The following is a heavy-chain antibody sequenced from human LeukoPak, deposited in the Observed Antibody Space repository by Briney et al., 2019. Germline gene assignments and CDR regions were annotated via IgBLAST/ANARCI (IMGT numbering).Heavy chain of an antibody. D-gene: IGHD4-23*01. CDR1: GFTFSSYG. CDR2: IWYDGSNK. V-gene: IGHV3-33*01. CDR3: ARVLYGGNSLFDY. J-gene: IGHJ4*02. Sequence: QPGRSLRLSCAASGFTFSSYGMHWVRQAPGKGLEWVAVIWYDGSNKYYAGSVKGRFTISRDNSKNTLYLQMNSLRAEDTAVYYCARVLYGGNSLFDYWGQGTLVTVSS.